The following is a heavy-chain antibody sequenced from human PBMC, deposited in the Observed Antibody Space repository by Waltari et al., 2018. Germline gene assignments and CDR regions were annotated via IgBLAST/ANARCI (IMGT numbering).Heavy chain of an antibody. J-gene: IGHJ3*01. CDR2: ISYTGTT. D-gene: IGHD3-16*01. Sequence: QLHLREAGPGLVKPSETLSLTCSVSGGSIISNRHYWAWIRQPPGKGLEWTATISYTGTTYYNPSLRSRVTISVDMAKNQFSLKLTSVTPADTAVYYCATYVGASIGTAAFDVWGQGTMVTVSS. V-gene: IGHV4-39*01. CDR3: ATYVGASIGTAAFDV. CDR1: GGSIISNRHY.